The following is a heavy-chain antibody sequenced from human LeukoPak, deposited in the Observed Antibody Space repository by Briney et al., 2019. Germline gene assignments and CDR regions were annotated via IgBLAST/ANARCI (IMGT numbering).Heavy chain of an antibody. CDR1: GFTFSRYA. D-gene: IGHD2-21*02. CDR3: ARDLFCGGDCYSGY. V-gene: IGHV3-30*04. CDR2: ISYDGSNK. J-gene: IGHJ4*02. Sequence: GGSLRLSCAASGFTFSRYAMHWVRQAPGKGLEWVAVISYDGSNKYYADSVKGRFTISRDNSKNTLYLQMNSLRAEDTAVYYCARDLFCGGDCYSGYWGKGTLVTVSS.